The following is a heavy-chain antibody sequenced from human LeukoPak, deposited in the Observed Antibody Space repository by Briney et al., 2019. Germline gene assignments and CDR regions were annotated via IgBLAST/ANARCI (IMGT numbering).Heavy chain of an antibody. J-gene: IGHJ4*02. V-gene: IGHV3-7*05. Sequence: PGGSLRLSCAASGFTFSSYWMSWVRQAPGKGLEWVANIKQGGSEKYYVDSVKGRFTISRDNAKNSLYLQMNSLRAEDTAVYYCARVFVDYSRNDPLYFDYWGQGTLVTVSS. CDR3: ARVFVDYSRNDPLYFDY. D-gene: IGHD1-1*01. CDR2: IKQGGSEK. CDR1: GFTFSSYW.